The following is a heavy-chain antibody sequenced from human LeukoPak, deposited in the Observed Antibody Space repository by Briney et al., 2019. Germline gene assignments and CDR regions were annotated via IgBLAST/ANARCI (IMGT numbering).Heavy chain of an antibody. CDR2: IRYDGSNK. CDR1: GFTFSSYG. CDR3: ARDPYDSFGTPGDY. Sequence: PGGSLRLSCAASGFTFSSYGMHWVRQAPGKGLEWVAFIRYDGSNKYYADSVKGRFTISRDNSKNTLYLQMNSLRAEDTAVYYCARDPYDSFGTPGDYWGQGTLVTVSS. V-gene: IGHV3-30*02. D-gene: IGHD3-22*01. J-gene: IGHJ4*02.